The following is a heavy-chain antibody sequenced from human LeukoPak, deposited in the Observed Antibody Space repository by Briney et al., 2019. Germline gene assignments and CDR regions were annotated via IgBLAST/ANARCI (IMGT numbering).Heavy chain of an antibody. V-gene: IGHV3-11*03. CDR2: ISGSTGYT. D-gene: IGHD5-12*01. Sequence: SGGSLRLSCAASGFNFSDYYMSWIRQAPGKGLEWVSYISGSTGYTNYADSVKGRFTISRDNAKNSLFLHMNSLRAEDTAVYYCARTNSGYDSFDYWGQGTLVTVSS. CDR1: GFNFSDYY. CDR3: ARTNSGYDSFDY. J-gene: IGHJ4*02.